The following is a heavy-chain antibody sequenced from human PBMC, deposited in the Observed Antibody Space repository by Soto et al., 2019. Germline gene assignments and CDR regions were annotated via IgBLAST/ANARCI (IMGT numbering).Heavy chain of an antibody. CDR2: IHHTGST. V-gene: IGHV4-61*05. CDR3: ARTFPILYFMDV. CDR1: GGSISSTISSYY. Sequence: SSETLSLTCSVSGGSISSTISSYYWSWIRQAPGKGLEWLGYIHHTGSTNYNPSLKSRVSISVDTSKNQFSLKLSSVTAADTAVHYCARTFPILYFMDVWGQGTTVTVSS. J-gene: IGHJ6*02. D-gene: IGHD2-15*01.